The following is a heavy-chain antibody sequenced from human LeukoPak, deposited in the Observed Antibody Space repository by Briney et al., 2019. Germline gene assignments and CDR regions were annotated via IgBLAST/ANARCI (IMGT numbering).Heavy chain of an antibody. Sequence: SETLSLTCSVSGGSISSGGYSWSWIRQPPGKGLEWIGSIYYSGSTYYNPSLKSRVTISVDTSKNQFSLKLSSVTAADTAVYYCARFGYFAGTFDYWGQGTLVTVSS. D-gene: IGHD2/OR15-2a*01. V-gene: IGHV4-30-2*03. J-gene: IGHJ4*02. CDR2: IYYSGST. CDR3: ARFGYFAGTFDY. CDR1: GGSISSGGYS.